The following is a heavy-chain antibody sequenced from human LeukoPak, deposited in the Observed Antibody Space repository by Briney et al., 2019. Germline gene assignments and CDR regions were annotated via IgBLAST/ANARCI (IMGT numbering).Heavy chain of an antibody. CDR1: GFTFSSYW. J-gene: IGHJ4*02. Sequence: GGSLRLSCAASGFTFSSYWMSWVRQAPGKGLEWVGRIRNKANRYSAEYAASVKGRFTISRDDSKNSLNLQMNSLKTEDTAVYYCVRVFSGLDYWGQGTLVTVSS. D-gene: IGHD2-15*01. V-gene: IGHV3-72*01. CDR3: VRVFSGLDY. CDR2: IRNKANRYSA.